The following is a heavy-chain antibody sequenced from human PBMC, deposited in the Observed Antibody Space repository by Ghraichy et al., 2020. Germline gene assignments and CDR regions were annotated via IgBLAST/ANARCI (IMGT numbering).Heavy chain of an antibody. J-gene: IGHJ3*02. CDR1: GGSISSGGYY. CDR2: IYYSGST. D-gene: IGHD5-18*01. CDR3: ARESLRRPTAMVWDDAFDI. Sequence: SETLSLTCTVSGGSISSGGYYWSWIRQHPGKGLEWIGYIYYSGSTYYNPSLKSRVTISVDTSKNQFSLKLSSVTAADTAVYYCARESLRRPTAMVWDDAFDIWGQGTMVTVSS. V-gene: IGHV4-31*03.